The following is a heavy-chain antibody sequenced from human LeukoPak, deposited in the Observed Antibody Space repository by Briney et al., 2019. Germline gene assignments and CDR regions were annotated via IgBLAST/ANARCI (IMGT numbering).Heavy chain of an antibody. J-gene: IGHJ6*03. V-gene: IGHV4-61*02. CDR1: GGSISSGSYY. D-gene: IGHD3-3*01. CDR3: ARETYYDFWSGYYRHYYYMDV. Sequence: SQTLSLTCTVSGGSISSGSYYWSWIRQPAGKGLEWIGRIYTSGSTNYNPSLKSRVTISVDTSKNQFSLRLSSVTAADTAVYYCARETYYDFWSGYYRHYYYMDVWGKGTTVTVSS. CDR2: IYTSGST.